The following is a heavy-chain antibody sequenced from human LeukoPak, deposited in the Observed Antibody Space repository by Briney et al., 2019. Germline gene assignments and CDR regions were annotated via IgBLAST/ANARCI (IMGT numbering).Heavy chain of an antibody. D-gene: IGHD4-17*01. CDR3: ARLNYGDPSEAFDI. J-gene: IGHJ3*02. Sequence: SETLSLTCTVSGGPIRGYYGSWFRHPPGRGRGGIGYIYYSGSTNYNPSLKSRVTISVDTSKNQFSLKLSSVTAADTAVYYCARLNYGDPSEAFDIWGQGTMVTVSS. CDR2: IYYSGST. CDR1: GGPIRGYY. V-gene: IGHV4-59*13.